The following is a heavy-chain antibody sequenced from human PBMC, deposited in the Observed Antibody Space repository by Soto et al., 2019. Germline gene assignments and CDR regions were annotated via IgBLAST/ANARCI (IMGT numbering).Heavy chain of an antibody. J-gene: IGHJ4*02. CDR2: VNPNSGGT. D-gene: IGHD6-19*01. V-gene: IGHV1-2*04. Sequence: ASVKVSCKASGYTFTGYYIHWVRQAPGQGLEWMGWVNPNSGGTNYAQKFQGWVTMTRNTSISTAYMELSRLRSDDTAVYYCVTSRVSIAVAGETEYYFDYWGQGTLVTVSS. CDR3: VTSRVSIAVAGETEYYFDY. CDR1: GYTFTGYY.